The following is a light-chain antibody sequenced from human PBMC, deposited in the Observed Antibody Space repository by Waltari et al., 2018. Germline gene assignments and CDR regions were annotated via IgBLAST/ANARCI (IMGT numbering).Light chain of an antibody. CDR3: QQTYTLPPWT. Sequence: CRTSQTISSYVNWYQQKPGKSPEVLSFAASSLQRGVPSRFSGSGSGTEFTLTITSLQPEDFATYYCQQTYTLPPWTFGQGTKVEFK. J-gene: IGKJ1*01. V-gene: IGKV1-39*01. CDR2: AAS. CDR1: QTISSY.